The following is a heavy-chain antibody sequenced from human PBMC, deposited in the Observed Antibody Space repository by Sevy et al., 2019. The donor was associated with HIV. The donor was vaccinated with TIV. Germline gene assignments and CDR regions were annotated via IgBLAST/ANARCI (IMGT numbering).Heavy chain of an antibody. CDR1: GFSFSYYG. D-gene: IGHD1-26*01. J-gene: IGHJ6*02. Sequence: GGSLRLSCTGSGFSFSYYGIHWVRQAPGKGLDWVALISHDGINEYYADSVKGRFSTSTDNSRNTVYLEMNSLRNEETAFSFCANAYSGGYSHSYLYALDVWGQGTTVTVSS. CDR2: ISHDGINE. V-gene: IGHV3-30*18. CDR3: ANAYSGGYSHSYLYALDV.